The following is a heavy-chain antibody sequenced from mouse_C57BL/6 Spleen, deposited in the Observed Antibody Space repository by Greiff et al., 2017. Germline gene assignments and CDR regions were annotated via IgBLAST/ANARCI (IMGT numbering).Heavy chain of an antibody. J-gene: IGHJ4*01. CDR1: GYAFSSSW. CDR2: IYPGDGDT. V-gene: IGHV1-82*01. CDR3: ARSGDGYYYAMDY. Sequence: VQVVESGPELVKPGASVKISCKASGYAFSSSWMNWVKQRPGKGLEWIGRIYPGDGDTNYNGKFKGKATLTADKSSSTAYMQLSSLTSEDSAVYFCARSGDGYYYAMDYWGQGTSVTVSS. D-gene: IGHD2-3*01.